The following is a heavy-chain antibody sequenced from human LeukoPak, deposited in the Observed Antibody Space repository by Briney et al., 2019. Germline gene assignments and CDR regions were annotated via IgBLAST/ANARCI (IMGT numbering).Heavy chain of an antibody. V-gene: IGHV3-48*01. J-gene: IGHJ2*01. CDR3: ARGGRPSVLRYLGPRYFDL. CDR1: GFTFSSYS. Sequence: PGGSLRLSCAASGFTFSSYSMNWVRQAPGKGLEWVSYISSSSSTIYYADSVKGRFIVSRDNSKNTLYLQMNSLRAEDTAVYYCARGGRPSVLRYLGPRYFDLWGRGTLVTVSS. CDR2: ISSSSSTI. D-gene: IGHD3-9*01.